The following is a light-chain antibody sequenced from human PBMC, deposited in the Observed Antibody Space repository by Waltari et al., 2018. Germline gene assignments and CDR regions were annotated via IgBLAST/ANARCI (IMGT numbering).Light chain of an antibody. CDR3: QQYKDLPPDT. CDR2: DAS. V-gene: IGKV1-33*01. Sequence: DIQMTQSPSSLSASVGDTVTITCQASQDIGNYLNWHQQKPGKAPQLLIYDASNLETGVPSRFSGSGSGTDFTFTITGLQPEDVATYYCQQYKDLPPDTFGQGTRLEIK. CDR1: QDIGNY. J-gene: IGKJ2*01.